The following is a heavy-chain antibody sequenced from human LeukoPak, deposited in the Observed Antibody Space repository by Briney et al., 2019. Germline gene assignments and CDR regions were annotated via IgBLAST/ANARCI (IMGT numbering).Heavy chain of an antibody. D-gene: IGHD3-10*01. J-gene: IGHJ6*02. CDR1: GGSISSYY. V-gene: IGHV4-59*01. Sequence: SETLSLTRTVSGGSISSYYWSWIRQPPRKGLEWIGYSGSINYNPSLKSRVTISVDTSKNQFSLKLSSVTAADTAVYYCARGGAYGSGSYLVLGMDVWGQGTTVTVSS. CDR3: ARGGAYGSGSYLVLGMDV. CDR2: SGSI.